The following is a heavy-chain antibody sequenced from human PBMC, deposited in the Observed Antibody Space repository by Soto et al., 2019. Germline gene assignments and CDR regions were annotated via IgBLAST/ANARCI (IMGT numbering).Heavy chain of an antibody. CDR3: AKDHPTDFQDSSGYIHYYYGMDV. J-gene: IGHJ6*02. V-gene: IGHV3-30*18. CDR1: GFTFSTYG. D-gene: IGHD3-22*01. CDR2: ISDDGSNK. Sequence: QVQLVESGGGVVQPGTSLRLSCVASGFTFSTYGMHWVRQAPGKGLEWVAVISDDGSNKYHANSVKGRFTISRDNSKNTLYLQMNSLRTEDTAVYYCAKDHPTDFQDSSGYIHYYYGMDVWGQGTTVTVSS.